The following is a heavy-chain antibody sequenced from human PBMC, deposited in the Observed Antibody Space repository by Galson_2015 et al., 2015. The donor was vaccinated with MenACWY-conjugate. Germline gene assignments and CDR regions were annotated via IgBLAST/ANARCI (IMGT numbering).Heavy chain of an antibody. CDR2: INAGNGNT. Sequence: SVKVSCKASGYTFTSYVMYWVRQAPGQRLEWMGWINAGNGNTKYSQKFQGRVTITRDTSASTAYMELSSLRSEDTAVYYCARLTSGYSSGWSYWYFDLWGRGTLVTVSS. CDR3: ARLTSGYSSGWSYWYFDL. CDR1: GYTFTSYV. V-gene: IGHV1-3*01. D-gene: IGHD6-19*01. J-gene: IGHJ2*01.